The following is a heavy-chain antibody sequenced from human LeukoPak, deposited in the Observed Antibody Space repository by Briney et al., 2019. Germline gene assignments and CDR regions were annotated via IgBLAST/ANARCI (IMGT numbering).Heavy chain of an antibody. D-gene: IGHD1-26*01. CDR1: GYTFTGYY. CDR2: INPNSGGT. V-gene: IGHV1-2*02. Sequence: ASVKVSCKASGYTFTGYYMHWVRQAPGQGLEWMGWINPNSGGTNYAQKFQGRVTKTRDTSISTAYMKLSRLRSDDTAVYYCARVVGAPGDFDYWGQGTLVTVSS. J-gene: IGHJ4*02. CDR3: ARVVGAPGDFDY.